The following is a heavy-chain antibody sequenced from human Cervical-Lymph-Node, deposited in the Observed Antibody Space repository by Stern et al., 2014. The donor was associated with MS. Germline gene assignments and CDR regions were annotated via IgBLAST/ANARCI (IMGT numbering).Heavy chain of an antibody. CDR3: ARQYSNYPDY. J-gene: IGHJ4*02. CDR1: GYTFTGHY. Sequence: QVQLGQSGAEVRKPGASVKVSCKASGYTFTGHYVHWMRQAPGQGLEWMGRIGPTTGATNYAPKFQGWGTLTSDTSISTAYMELTGLKSDDTAIYYCARQYSNYPDYWGQGTLVTVSS. CDR2: IGPTTGAT. V-gene: IGHV1-2*04. D-gene: IGHD4-11*01.